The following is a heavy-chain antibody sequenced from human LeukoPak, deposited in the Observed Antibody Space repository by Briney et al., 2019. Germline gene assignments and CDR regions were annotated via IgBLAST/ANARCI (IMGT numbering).Heavy chain of an antibody. D-gene: IGHD4-17*01. CDR2: IYNSGST. CDR3: ARAIDDYGDYFRFDY. CDR1: GGSISNYY. J-gene: IGHJ4*02. Sequence: SETLSLTCTVSGGSISNYYWSWIRQPPGKGLEWIGYIYNSGSTNYNPSLKSRVTISVDTSKNQFSLKLSSVTAADTAVYYCARAIDDYGDYFRFDYWGQGTLVTVSS. V-gene: IGHV4-59*01.